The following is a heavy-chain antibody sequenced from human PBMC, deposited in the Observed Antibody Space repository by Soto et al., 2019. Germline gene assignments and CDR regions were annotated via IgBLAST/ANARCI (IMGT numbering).Heavy chain of an antibody. CDR1: GGTFSSYA. J-gene: IGHJ6*02. Sequence: VKVSCKASGGTFSSYAISWVRQAPGQGLEWMGGIIPIFGTANYAQKFQGRVTITADESTSTAYMELNSLRSEDTAVYYCARVQRGDTAMGNTRDYYYYGMDVWGQGTTVTVS. V-gene: IGHV1-69*01. CDR2: IIPIFGTA. D-gene: IGHD5-18*01. CDR3: ARVQRGDTAMGNTRDYYYYGMDV.